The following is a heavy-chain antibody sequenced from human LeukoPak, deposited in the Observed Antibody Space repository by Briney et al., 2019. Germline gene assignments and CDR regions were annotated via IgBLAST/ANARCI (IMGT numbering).Heavy chain of an antibody. CDR2: IRYDGSNK. CDR1: GFTFSSYG. Sequence: GGSLRLSCAASGFTFSSYGMHWVRQAPGKGLEWVAFIRYDGSNKYYADSVKGRFTISRDNSKNTLYLQMNSLRAEDTAVYYCARDYSDGYYYYYMDVWGKGTTVTVSS. CDR3: ARDYSDGYYYYYMDV. D-gene: IGHD5-18*01. J-gene: IGHJ6*03. V-gene: IGHV3-30*02.